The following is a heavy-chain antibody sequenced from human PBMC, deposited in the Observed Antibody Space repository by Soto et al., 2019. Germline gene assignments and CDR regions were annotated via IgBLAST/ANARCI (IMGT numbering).Heavy chain of an antibody. Sequence: QRLSCVGSGFTFSDHGMSWVRQAPGKGLEWVSAISGSVGSTFYADSVKGRFTISRDNSKNTLYLQMNSLRDEDTAVYYCAKDRTIAARNYDEWGQGVLVTVSS. CDR3: AKDRTIAARNYDE. J-gene: IGHJ4*02. CDR1: GFTFSDHG. D-gene: IGHD6-6*01. V-gene: IGHV3-23*01. CDR2: ISGSVGST.